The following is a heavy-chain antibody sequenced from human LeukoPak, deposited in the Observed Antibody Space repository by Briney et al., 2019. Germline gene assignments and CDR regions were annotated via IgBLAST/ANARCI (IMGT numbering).Heavy chain of an antibody. J-gene: IGHJ6*03. V-gene: IGHV1-8*03. Sequence: ASVKVSCKASGYTFTRYDINWVRQATGQGLEWMGWMNPNSGNTGYAQKFQGRVTITRNTSISTAYMELSSLRSEDTAVYYCARGTCSGGSCYPDYYYMDVWGKGTTVTVSS. CDR1: GYTFTRYD. CDR2: MNPNSGNT. D-gene: IGHD2-15*01. CDR3: ARGTCSGGSCYPDYYYMDV.